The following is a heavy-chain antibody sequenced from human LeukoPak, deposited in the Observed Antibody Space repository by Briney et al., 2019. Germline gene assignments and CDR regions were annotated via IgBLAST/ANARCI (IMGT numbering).Heavy chain of an antibody. V-gene: IGHV5-51*01. Sequence: GESLKISCKGSGYSFTSHWIAWVRQMPGKGLEWMGVIYPGDSDTRYSPSFQGQVTISADKSISTAYLQWRSLRASDSAMFYCARLGTADGYNYRFSDFWGQGTLVTVSS. CDR3: ARLGTADGYNYRFSDF. CDR1: GYSFTSHW. D-gene: IGHD5-24*01. CDR2: IYPGDSDT. J-gene: IGHJ4*02.